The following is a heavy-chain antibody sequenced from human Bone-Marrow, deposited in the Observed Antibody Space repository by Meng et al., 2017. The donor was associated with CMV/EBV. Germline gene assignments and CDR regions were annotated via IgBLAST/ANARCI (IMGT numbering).Heavy chain of an antibody. CDR3: ARLRFLEWLSL. CDR1: GFTFSSYG. D-gene: IGHD3-3*01. CDR2: IQYDGSNK. V-gene: IGHV3-33*05. Sequence: GESLKISCAASGFTFSSYGMHWVRQAPGKGLEWVAFIQYDGSNKYYADSAKGRFTISRDNAKNSLYLQMNSLRAEDTAVYYCARLRFLEWLSLWGQGTLVTVSS. J-gene: IGHJ4*02.